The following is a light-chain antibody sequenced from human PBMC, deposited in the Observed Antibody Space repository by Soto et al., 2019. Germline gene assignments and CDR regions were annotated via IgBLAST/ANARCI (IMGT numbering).Light chain of an antibody. V-gene: IGKV3-15*01. CDR2: GAS. CDR3: HQYNNWPRT. CDR1: QSIRNN. Sequence: EIVMTQSPATLSVSPGERATLSCRASQSIRNNLAWYQQKPGQGPRLLIYGASTRATGVPARFSGSGSGTEFTLTISSLQSEDFAVYYCHQYNNWPRTFGGGTKVEIK. J-gene: IGKJ4*01.